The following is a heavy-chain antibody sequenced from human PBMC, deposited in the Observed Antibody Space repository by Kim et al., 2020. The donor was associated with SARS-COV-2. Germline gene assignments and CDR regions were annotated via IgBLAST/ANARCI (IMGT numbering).Heavy chain of an antibody. CDR3: TTDGSRIVPAATFDY. V-gene: IGHV3-15*01. D-gene: IGHD2-2*01. Sequence: GGSLRLSCAASGFTFSNAWMSWVRRAPGKGLEWVGRIKSKTDGGTTDYAAPVKGRFTISRDDSKNTLYLQMNSLKTEDTAVYYCTTDGSRIVPAATFDYWGQGTLVTVSS. J-gene: IGHJ4*02. CDR2: IKSKTDGGTT. CDR1: GFTFSNAW.